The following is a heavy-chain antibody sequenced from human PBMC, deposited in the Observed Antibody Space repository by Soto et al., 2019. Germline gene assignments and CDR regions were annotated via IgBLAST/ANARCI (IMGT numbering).Heavy chain of an antibody. CDR1: GGSISSGGYY. J-gene: IGHJ4*02. V-gene: IGHV4-31*03. CDR3: ASESGGAAAGPSYYFDY. D-gene: IGHD6-13*01. CDR2: IYYSGST. Sequence: PSETLSLTCTVSGGSISSGGYYWSWIRQHPGKGLEWIGYIYYSGSTYYNPSLKSRVTISVDTSKNQFSLKLSSVTAADTAVYYCASESGGAAAGPSYYFDYWGQGTLVTVSS.